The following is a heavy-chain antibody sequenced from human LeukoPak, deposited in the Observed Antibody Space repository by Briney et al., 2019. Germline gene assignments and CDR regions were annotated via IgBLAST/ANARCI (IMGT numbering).Heavy chain of an antibody. Sequence: PSETLSLTCTVSGGSISSYYWSWIRQPPGKGLEWIGYIYYSGSTNYKPSLKSRVTISVDTSKNQFSLKLSSVTAADAAVYYCARVTSDYGDYAFDYWGQGTLVTVSS. D-gene: IGHD4-17*01. CDR3: ARVTSDYGDYAFDY. V-gene: IGHV4-59*01. J-gene: IGHJ4*02. CDR1: GGSISSYY. CDR2: IYYSGST.